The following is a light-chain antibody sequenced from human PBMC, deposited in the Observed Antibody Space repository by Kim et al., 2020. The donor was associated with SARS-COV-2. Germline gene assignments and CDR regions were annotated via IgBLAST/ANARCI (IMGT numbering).Light chain of an antibody. CDR2: RNN. CDR3: AAWDDSLNGRVV. CDR1: SSNIGKNY. V-gene: IGLV1-47*01. Sequence: QRVTISCSGSSSNIGKNYVCWYQHLPGTAPKLLIYRNNQRPSGVPDRFSASKSGTSASLAISGLRSEDEAHYYCAAWDDSLNGRVVFGGGTQLTVL. J-gene: IGLJ2*01.